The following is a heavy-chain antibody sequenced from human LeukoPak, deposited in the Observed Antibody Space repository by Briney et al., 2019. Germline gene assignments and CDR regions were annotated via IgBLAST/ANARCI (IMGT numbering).Heavy chain of an antibody. J-gene: IGHJ2*01. V-gene: IGHV3-74*01. Sequence: GGSLRLSCAASGFTFSNYWGHWVRQAPGKGVVWVSRINPDGGRISYADSVQGRFTISRDNAENTVYLQMNSLRAEDTAVYYCARVGTGSWYFDLWGRGTLVTFSS. D-gene: IGHD3-10*01. CDR2: INPDGGRI. CDR3: ARVGTGSWYFDL. CDR1: GFTFSNYW.